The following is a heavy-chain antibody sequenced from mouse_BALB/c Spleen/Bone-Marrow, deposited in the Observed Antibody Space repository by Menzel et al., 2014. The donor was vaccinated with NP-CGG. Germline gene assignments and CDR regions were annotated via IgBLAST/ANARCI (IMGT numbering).Heavy chain of an antibody. CDR3: ARWLLPYGLDY. CDR2: IDPANGNT. V-gene: IGHV14-3*02. J-gene: IGHJ4*01. D-gene: IGHD2-3*01. CDR1: GFNFKDYY. Sequence: VTLKVSGAELVRPGVSVKFSCTASGFNFKDYYMHWVKQRHEQGLEWIGRIDPANGNTKYDPKFQGKATMTADTSSNTAYLQLSSLTSEDTAVYYCARWLLPYGLDYWGQGTSLTVSS.